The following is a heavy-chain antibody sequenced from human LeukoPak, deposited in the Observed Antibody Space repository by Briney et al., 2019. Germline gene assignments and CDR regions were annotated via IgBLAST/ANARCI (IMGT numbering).Heavy chain of an antibody. V-gene: IGHV3-7*01. D-gene: IGHD5-12*01. Sequence: VGSLRLSRAAPSCSPTSYWMSCVRLAPGKGLGSVANIKQKGSEKYYVDAVKGRFTISRDNAKNSLYLQMHSLRAVDTAVYYCARDQGDIVATITPNHFDYWGQGTLVTVSS. J-gene: IGHJ4*02. CDR2: IKQKGSEK. CDR3: ARDQGDIVATITPNHFDY. CDR1: SCSPTSYW.